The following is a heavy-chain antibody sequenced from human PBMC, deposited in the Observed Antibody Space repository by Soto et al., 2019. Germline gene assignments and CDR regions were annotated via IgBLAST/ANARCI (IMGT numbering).Heavy chain of an antibody. CDR1: GYTFTSYY. CDR2: INPSGGST. V-gene: IGHV1-46*01. Sequence: ASVKVSCKASGYTFTSYYMHWVRQAPGQGLEWMGIINPSGGSTSYAQKFQGRVTMTRDTSTSTVYMELSSLKASDTAMYYCATYNSGMFDPWGQGTLVTVSS. J-gene: IGHJ5*02. CDR3: ATYNSGMFDP. D-gene: IGHD1-26*01.